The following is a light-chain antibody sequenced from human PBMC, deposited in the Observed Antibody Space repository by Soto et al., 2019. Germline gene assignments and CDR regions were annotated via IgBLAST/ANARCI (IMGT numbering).Light chain of an antibody. V-gene: IGKV1-5*01. CDR2: DAS. J-gene: IGKJ2*01. CDR1: QSISSW. Sequence: DIQMTQSPSTLSASVGDRVTITCWASQSISSWLAWHQQKAGKAPNLLIYDASNLESGVPSRFSGSGSGTEFTLTISSLQPDDFATYYCQQYNSYSGYTFGQGTKLEIK. CDR3: QQYNSYSGYT.